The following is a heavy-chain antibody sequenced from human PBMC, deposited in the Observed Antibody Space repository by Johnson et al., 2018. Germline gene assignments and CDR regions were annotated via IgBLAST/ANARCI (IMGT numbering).Heavy chain of an antibody. CDR3: AKGRGPGAYYYSLPGDYYYYFAMDV. D-gene: IGHD3-9*01. CDR1: GFTFSSCG. Sequence: QVQLVQSGGGVVQPGRSLRLSCAASGFTFSSCGMHWVRQAPGKGLEWVAVISYDGTNKYYTDSVKGRFTISRANSKNTLYLQMNSLGAEDTAVYYCAKGRGPGAYYYSLPGDYYYYFAMDVWGQGTTVTVSS. J-gene: IGHJ6*02. V-gene: IGHV3-30*18. CDR2: ISYDGTNK.